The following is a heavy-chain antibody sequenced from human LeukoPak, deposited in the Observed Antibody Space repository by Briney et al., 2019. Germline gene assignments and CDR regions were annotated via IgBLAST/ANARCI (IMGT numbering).Heavy chain of an antibody. Sequence: SETLSLTCTVSGGSISSYYWNWIRQPAGKGLEWIGRIYTSASTNYNPSLKSRVTMSVDTSKNQFSLNLSSVTAADTAVYYCARGRKYTSGYRVTELGSGYSDYWGQGTLVTVSS. CDR1: GGSISSYY. V-gene: IGHV4-4*07. D-gene: IGHD5-18*01. CDR3: ARGRKYTSGYRVTELGSGYSDY. J-gene: IGHJ4*02. CDR2: IYTSAST.